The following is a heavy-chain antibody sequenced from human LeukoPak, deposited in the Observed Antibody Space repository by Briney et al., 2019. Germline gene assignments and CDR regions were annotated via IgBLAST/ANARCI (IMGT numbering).Heavy chain of an antibody. V-gene: IGHV4-59*01. Sequence: SETLSLTCTVSGGSITSYYWSWIRQPPGKGLEWIGYIFYSGSTNYNPSLKSRVTISVDTSKNQFSLKLYSVTAADTAVYYCARGKLPHDYWGQGTLVTVSS. CDR2: IFYSGST. CDR3: ARGKLPHDY. CDR1: GGSITSYY. D-gene: IGHD1-7*01. J-gene: IGHJ4*02.